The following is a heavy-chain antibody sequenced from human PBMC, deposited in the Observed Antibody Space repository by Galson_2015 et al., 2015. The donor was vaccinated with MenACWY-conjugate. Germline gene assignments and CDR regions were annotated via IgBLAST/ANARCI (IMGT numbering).Heavy chain of an antibody. CDR1: GYTFTSYG. Sequence: SVKVSCKASGYTFTSYGVSWVRQAPGQGLEWMGWISAYNGNTNYAQKLRGRVTMTTDTSTSTAYMELRSLRSDDTAVYYCAREGLHYYYDSSGYSPGYGMDVRGQGTTVTVSS. CDR3: AREGLHYYYDSSGYSPGYGMDV. D-gene: IGHD3-22*01. J-gene: IGHJ6*02. V-gene: IGHV1-18*04. CDR2: ISAYNGNT.